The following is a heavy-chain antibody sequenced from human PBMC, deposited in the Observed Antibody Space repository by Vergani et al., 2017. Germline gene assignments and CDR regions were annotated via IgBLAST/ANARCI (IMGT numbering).Heavy chain of an antibody. D-gene: IGHD1-14*01. Sequence: QVQLVESGGGVVQPGRSLRLSCAASGFTFSSYGMHWVRQAPGKGLEWVAVIWYDGSNKYYADSVKGRFTISRDNSKNTLYLQMNSLRAEDTAVYYCARVDGRNQIGGWFDPWGQGTLVTVSS. J-gene: IGHJ5*02. CDR2: IWYDGSNK. CDR3: ARVDGRNQIGGWFDP. V-gene: IGHV3-33*01. CDR1: GFTFSSYG.